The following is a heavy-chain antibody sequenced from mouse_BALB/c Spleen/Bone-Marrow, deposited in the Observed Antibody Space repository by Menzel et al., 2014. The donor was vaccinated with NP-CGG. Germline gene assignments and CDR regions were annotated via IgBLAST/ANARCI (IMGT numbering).Heavy chain of an antibody. CDR1: GYSFTGYT. CDR3: ARSGLYYGNYLYAMDF. D-gene: IGHD2-1*01. Sequence: EVQLQQSGPELVKPGASVKIPCKASGYSFTGYTMNWVKQSHGKNLEWIGLINPYNGGASYNQKFKGRAALTVDKSSSTAYMELLSLTSEDSAVYYCARSGLYYGNYLYAMDFWGQGTSVTVSS. CDR2: INPYNGGA. J-gene: IGHJ4*01. V-gene: IGHV1-18*01.